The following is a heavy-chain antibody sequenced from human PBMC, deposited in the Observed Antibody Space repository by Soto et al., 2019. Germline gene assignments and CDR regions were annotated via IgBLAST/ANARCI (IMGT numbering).Heavy chain of an antibody. CDR1: GFTFGIYS. CDR3: ARGDRFRCSGDRCFSDGLFLS. Sequence: GGSLRLSCGASGFTFGIYSMNWVRQAPGKGLEWISYINGSSSTMYYADSVKGRFIISRDNADNSLYLQMNSLRDADTAVYYCARGDRFRCSGDRCFSDGLFLSWGQGTLVTVSS. J-gene: IGHJ5*02. D-gene: IGHD2-15*01. CDR2: INGSSSTM. V-gene: IGHV3-48*02.